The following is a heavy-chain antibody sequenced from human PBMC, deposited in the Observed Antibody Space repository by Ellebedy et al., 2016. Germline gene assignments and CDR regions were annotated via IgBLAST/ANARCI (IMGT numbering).Heavy chain of an antibody. CDR3: AKSLFVVVTVDFDY. V-gene: IGHV3-74*01. J-gene: IGHJ4*02. CDR2: INSDGSST. CDR1: GFIFSNYY. Sequence: GGSLRLXXAASGFIFSNYYMHWVRQAPGKGLVWVSRINSDGSSTTYADSVRGRFTISRDNSKNTLYLQMNSLRAEDTAVYYCAKSLFVVVTVDFDYWGQGTLVTVSS. D-gene: IGHD2-21*02.